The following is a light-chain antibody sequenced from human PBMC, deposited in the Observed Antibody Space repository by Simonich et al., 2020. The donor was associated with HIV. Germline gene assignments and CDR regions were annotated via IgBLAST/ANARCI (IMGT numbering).Light chain of an antibody. CDR2: GNS. Sequence: QSVLTQPPSVSGAPGQRVTISCSGSSSNIGAGYDVHWYQQLPGKAPKLLILGNSNRPSGVPYRFSGSKSGTSASLAITGLQAKDEADYYCQSYDSSLSGVVFGGGTKLTVL. CDR1: SSNIGAGYD. V-gene: IGLV1-40*01. CDR3: QSYDSSLSGVV. J-gene: IGLJ2*01.